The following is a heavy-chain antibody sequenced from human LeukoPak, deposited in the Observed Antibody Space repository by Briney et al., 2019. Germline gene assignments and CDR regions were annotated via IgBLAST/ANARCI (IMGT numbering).Heavy chain of an antibody. J-gene: IGHJ4*02. V-gene: IGHV4-34*01. CDR1: GGSFSGYY. Sequence: SETLSLTCAVYGGSFSGYYWSWIRQPSGKGLEWIGEINHSGSTNYNPSLKSRVTISVDTSKNQFSLKLSSVTAADTAVYYCARGRSNGWFYWGQGTLVTVSS. CDR2: INHSGST. D-gene: IGHD2-8*01. CDR3: ARGRSNGWFY.